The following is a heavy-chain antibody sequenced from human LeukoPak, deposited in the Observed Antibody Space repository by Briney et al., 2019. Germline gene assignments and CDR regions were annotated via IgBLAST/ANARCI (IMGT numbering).Heavy chain of an antibody. Sequence: SETLSLTCNVSGSSISTYYWSWIRQPAGKGLEWIGRIYTSGSTNYNPSLKSRVTMSVDTSKNQFSLKLSSVTAADTAVYYCARDQHRRWFDPWGQGTLVTVSS. CDR1: GSSISTYY. CDR3: ARDQHRRWFDP. J-gene: IGHJ5*02. D-gene: IGHD1-14*01. CDR2: IYTSGST. V-gene: IGHV4-4*07.